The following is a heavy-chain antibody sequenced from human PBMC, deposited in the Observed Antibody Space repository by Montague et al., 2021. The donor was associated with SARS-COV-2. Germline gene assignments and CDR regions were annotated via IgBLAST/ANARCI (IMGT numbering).Heavy chain of an antibody. CDR1: GDSVSSNSAT. D-gene: IGHD1-1*01. CDR3: TSGREGNYNVMDV. CDR2: TYYRSKWYN. Sequence: CALSGDSVSSNSATWNWVRQSPSTGHEWLGRTYYRSKWYNDYAVSVRGRVTINPDTSKNQFALQLNSVTPEDTAIYYCTSGREGNYNVMDVWGQGTMVTVS. J-gene: IGHJ6*02. V-gene: IGHV6-1*01.